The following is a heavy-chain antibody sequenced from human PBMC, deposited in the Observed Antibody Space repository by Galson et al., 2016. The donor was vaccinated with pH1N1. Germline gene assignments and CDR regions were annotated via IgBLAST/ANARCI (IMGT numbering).Heavy chain of an antibody. J-gene: IGHJ6*02. D-gene: IGHD2/OR15-2a*01. CDR1: EFTFSGSA. CDR2: IRGKANNYAT. V-gene: IGHV3-73*01. Sequence: SLRLSCAASEFTFSGSAMHWVRQASGKGLEWVGHIRGKANNYATSYAASVKGRFTFSRDDSNNTAYLQMNNLRPEDTAMYYCTIGRRQDYYYGMDVWGQGTTVTVSS. CDR3: TIGRRQDYYYGMDV.